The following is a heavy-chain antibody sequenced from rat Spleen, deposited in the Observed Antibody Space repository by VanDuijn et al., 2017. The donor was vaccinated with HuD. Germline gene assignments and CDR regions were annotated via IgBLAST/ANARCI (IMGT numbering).Heavy chain of an antibody. D-gene: IGHD1-11*01. J-gene: IGHJ2*01. CDR3: ARQEDYGGYSRDYFGY. V-gene: IGHV5-25*01. CDR1: GFTFSNYY. Sequence: EVQLVESGGGLVQPGRSLKLSCAASGFTFSNYYMAWVRQAPTKGLEWVAYISTGGGSTYYRDSVKGRFTISRDNAKSTLYLQISSLRSEDTATYYCARQEDYGGYSRDYFGYWGQGVVSQSPQ. CDR2: ISTGGGST.